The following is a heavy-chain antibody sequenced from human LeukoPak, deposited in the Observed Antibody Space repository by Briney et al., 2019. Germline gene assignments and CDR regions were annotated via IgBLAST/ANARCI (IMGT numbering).Heavy chain of an antibody. CDR2: INHSGST. D-gene: IGHD2-15*01. J-gene: IGHJ4*02. Sequence: PSETLSLTCAVYGGSFSGYYWSWIRQPPGKGLEWIGEINHSGSTNYNPSLKSRVTISVDTSKNQFSLKLSSVTAADTAVYYCARVSSSVAVDYFDYWGQGTLVTVSS. V-gene: IGHV4-34*01. CDR1: GGSFSGYY. CDR3: ARVSSSVAVDYFDY.